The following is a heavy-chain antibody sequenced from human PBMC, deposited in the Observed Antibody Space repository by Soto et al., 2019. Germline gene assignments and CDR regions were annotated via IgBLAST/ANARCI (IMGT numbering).Heavy chain of an antibody. CDR1: GFTISNYG. CDR3: ATTRVGPCSSSTCFSGIFDGMDV. D-gene: IGHD2-2*01. CDR2: ISYDGTIT. J-gene: IGHJ6*01. V-gene: IGHV3-30-3*01. Sequence: GGSLRLSCAASGFTISNYGMHWVRQAPGKGLEWVAVISYDGTITYYADSVKGRFTISRDNSKNTLYLQMNSLRTEDTAVYYCATTRVGPCSSSTCFSGIFDGMDVWGQGTRVIVSS.